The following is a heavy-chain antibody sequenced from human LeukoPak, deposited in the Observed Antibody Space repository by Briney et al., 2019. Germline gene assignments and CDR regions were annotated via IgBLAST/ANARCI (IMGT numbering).Heavy chain of an antibody. CDR3: AREGAAFDI. D-gene: IGHD3-16*01. CDR1: GFTFSSYA. J-gene: IGHJ3*02. CDR2: ISYDGSNK. V-gene: IGHV3-30-3*01. Sequence: GGSLRLSCAASGFTFSSYAMHWVRQAPGKGLEWVAVISYDGSNKYYADSAKGRFTISRDNSKNTLYLQMNSLRAEDTAVYYCAREGAAFDIWGQGTMVTVSS.